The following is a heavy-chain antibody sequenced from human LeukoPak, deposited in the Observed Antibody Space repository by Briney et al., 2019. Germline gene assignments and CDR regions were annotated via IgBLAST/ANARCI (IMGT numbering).Heavy chain of an antibody. V-gene: IGHV4-39*01. CDR1: GGSVNSSSFY. J-gene: IGHJ4*02. Sequence: SETLSLTCIVSGGSVNSSSFYWGWIRQSPGKGLEWIGSFYYTGRTYYNPSLKSRVTISVDTSKNQFSLKLSSVTAADTAVYYCARRWGYYYGSAPDYWGQGTLVTVSS. CDR3: ARRWGYYYGSAPDY. CDR2: FYYTGRT. D-gene: IGHD3-10*01.